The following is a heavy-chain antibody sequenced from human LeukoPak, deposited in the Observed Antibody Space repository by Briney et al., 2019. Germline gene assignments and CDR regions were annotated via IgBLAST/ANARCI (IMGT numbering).Heavy chain of an antibody. Sequence: ASVKVSCKASGYTFTSYYMHWVRQAPGQGLEWMGIINPSGGSTSYAQKFQGRVTMTRDTSTSTVYMELSSLRSEDTAVYYCARGLVVVPAALFLDAFDIWGQGTMVTVSS. D-gene: IGHD2-2*01. V-gene: IGHV1-46*01. J-gene: IGHJ3*02. CDR3: ARGLVVVPAALFLDAFDI. CDR2: INPSGGST. CDR1: GYTFTSYY.